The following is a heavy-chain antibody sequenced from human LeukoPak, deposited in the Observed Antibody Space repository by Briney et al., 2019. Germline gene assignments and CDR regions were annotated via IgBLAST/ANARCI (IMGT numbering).Heavy chain of an antibody. V-gene: IGHV3-30*02. CDR1: GLIFSGYG. D-gene: IGHD6-13*01. CDR2: VGYDGSNK. CDR3: AKDPTSDGAAAGTLFNY. Sequence: PGGSLRLSCAASGLIFSGYGMHWVRQAPGKGLEWVAFVGYDGSNKYYADSVKGRFTISRDNSKNTVFLQMNSLRTEDTAVYYCAKDPTSDGAAAGTLFNYWGQGTLVTVSS. J-gene: IGHJ4*02.